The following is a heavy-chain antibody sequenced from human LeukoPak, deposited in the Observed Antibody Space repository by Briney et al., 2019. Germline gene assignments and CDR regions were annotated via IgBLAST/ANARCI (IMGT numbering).Heavy chain of an antibody. CDR3: ARHAYSSGWPDAFDI. CDR2: ICPGDSDT. V-gene: IGHV5-51*01. J-gene: IGHJ3*02. CDR1: GYNFISYW. D-gene: IGHD6-19*01. Sequence: GESLKISCKGSGYNFISYWIGWVRQKPGKGLEWMGIICPGDSDTRYSPSFQGQVTISADKSISTAYLQWSSLKASDTAMYYCARHAYSSGWPDAFDIWGQGTMVTVSS.